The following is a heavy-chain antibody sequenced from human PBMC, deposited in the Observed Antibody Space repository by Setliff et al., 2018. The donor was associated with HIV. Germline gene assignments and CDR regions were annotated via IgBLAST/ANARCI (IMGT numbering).Heavy chain of an antibody. CDR3: ARGPPYYDSSGSTYFDY. CDR1: GFTFSSYA. V-gene: IGHV3-30*04. D-gene: IGHD3-22*01. Sequence: PGGSLRLSCAASGFTFSSYAMHWVRQAPGKGLEWVAVISYDGSNKCYADSVKGRFTISRDNSKNTLYLQMNSLRAEDTAVYYCARGPPYYDSSGSTYFDYWGQGTLVTVSS. J-gene: IGHJ4*02. CDR2: ISYDGSNK.